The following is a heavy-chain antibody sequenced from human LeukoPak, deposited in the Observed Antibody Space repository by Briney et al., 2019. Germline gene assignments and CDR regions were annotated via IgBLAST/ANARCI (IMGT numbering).Heavy chain of an antibody. D-gene: IGHD3-22*01. J-gene: IGHJ4*02. CDR1: GGSVNIDSYY. CDR3: ARLDSSGYSLFFDY. Sequence: PSETLSLTCSVSGGSVNIDSYYWSWIRQPPGKGLEWIGYIYHSGSTNYNPSLKSRVTISVDTSKNQFSLKLNSVTAADTAVYYCARLDSSGYSLFFDYWGQGTLVTVSS. V-gene: IGHV4-61*01. CDR2: IYHSGST.